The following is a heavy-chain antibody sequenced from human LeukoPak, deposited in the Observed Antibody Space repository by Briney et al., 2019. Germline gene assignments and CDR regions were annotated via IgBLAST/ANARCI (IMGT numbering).Heavy chain of an antibody. CDR3: ARGNRGDGYNL. CDR1: GFTFSSYS. Sequence: GGSLRLSCAASGFTFSSYSMNWVRQAPGKGLEWVSSISSSSSYIYYADSVKGRFTISRDNAKNSLYLQMNSLRAEDTAVYYCARGNRGDGYNLWGQGTLVTVSS. D-gene: IGHD5-24*01. J-gene: IGHJ4*02. CDR2: ISSSSSYI. V-gene: IGHV3-21*01.